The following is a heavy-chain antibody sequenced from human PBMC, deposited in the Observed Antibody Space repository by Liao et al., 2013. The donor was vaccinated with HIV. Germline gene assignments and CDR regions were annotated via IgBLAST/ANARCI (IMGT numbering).Heavy chain of an antibody. V-gene: IGHV4-61*02. D-gene: IGHD6-19*01. CDR3: ARNPAYSSGWFDWYFDL. Sequence: QVQLQESGPGLVQPSQTLSLTCAVSGDSLSSSNYYWSWIRQPAGKGLEWIGHISSNGNTISSPSLSSRVTISVGVSSNQLYLELSSVTVEDTAVYYCARNPAYSSGWFDWYFDLWGRGTLVTVSS. CDR1: GDSLSSSNYY. CDR2: ISSNGNT. J-gene: IGHJ2*01.